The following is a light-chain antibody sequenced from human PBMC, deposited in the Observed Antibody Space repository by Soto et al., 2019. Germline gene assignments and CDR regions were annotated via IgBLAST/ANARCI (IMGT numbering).Light chain of an antibody. V-gene: IGKV1-39*01. J-gene: IGKJ4*01. CDR1: QSISSY. CDR2: AAS. Sequence: DIQMPQSPSSLSASVGDRVTITCRASQSISSYLNWYQQKPGKAPKLLIYAASSLQSGVPSRFSGSGSGTDFTLTISSLQPDDFATYYCQQSYSTPTFGGGTKVEIK. CDR3: QQSYSTPT.